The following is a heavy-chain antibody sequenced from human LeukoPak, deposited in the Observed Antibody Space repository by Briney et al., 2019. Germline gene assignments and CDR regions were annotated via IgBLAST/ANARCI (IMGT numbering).Heavy chain of an antibody. CDR3: AKRGVVIRVILVGFHEEAYYFDS. D-gene: IGHD3-22*01. J-gene: IGHJ4*02. V-gene: IGHV3-23*01. Sequence: GGSLRLSCAVSGITLSNYGMSWVCQAPGKGLEWVAGISDSAGGTNYADSVKGRFTISRDNPKNTLYLQMNSLRAEDTAVYFCAKRGVVIRVILVGFHEEAYYFDSWGQGALVTVSS. CDR1: GITLSNYG. CDR2: ISDSAGGT.